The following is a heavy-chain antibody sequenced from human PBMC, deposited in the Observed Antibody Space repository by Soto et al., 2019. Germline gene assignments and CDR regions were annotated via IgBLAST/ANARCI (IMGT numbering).Heavy chain of an antibody. Sequence: QVVLLQSGAEVKEPGSSVRVSCQVSGSTFNNFAFSWVRQAPVHGPEWMGGIVVDSNTAEYSQRFQDRVTITADTSTDTLYMELGSLTFEDKAVYYCARAIKRWEVNYYFDVWRQGTLVTVSS. V-gene: IGHV1-69*06. CDR2: IVVDSNTA. CDR3: ARAIKRWEVNYYFDV. D-gene: IGHD1-26*01. CDR1: GSTFNNFA. J-gene: IGHJ4*02.